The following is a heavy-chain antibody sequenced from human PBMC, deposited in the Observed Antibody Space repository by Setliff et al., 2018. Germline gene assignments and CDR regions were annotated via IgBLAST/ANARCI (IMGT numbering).Heavy chain of an antibody. CDR1: GGSVGSGSYY. D-gene: IGHD5-18*01. CDR3: ARDRTAYNYGLDV. Sequence: SETLSLTCIVSGGSVGSGSYYWSWIRQPAGKGLEWIGLIQSTGNTNYNPSLQSRVTISIDTSRNQFSLKLTSVTAGDTAVYYCARDRTAYNYGLDVWGQGTTVTVSS. CDR2: IQSTGNT. V-gene: IGHV4-61*10. J-gene: IGHJ6*02.